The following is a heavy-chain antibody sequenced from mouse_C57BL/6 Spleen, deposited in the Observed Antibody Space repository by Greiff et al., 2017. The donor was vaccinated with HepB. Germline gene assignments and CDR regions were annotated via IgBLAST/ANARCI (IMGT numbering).Heavy chain of an antibody. J-gene: IGHJ4*01. CDR3: ARRTVQLGNHYAMDY. CDR2: IVSGSSTI. V-gene: IGHV5-17*01. CDR1: GFTFSDYG. Sequence: EVQLVESGGGLVKPGGSLKLSCAASGFTFSDYGMHWVRQAPEKGLEWVAYIVSGSSTIYYADTVKGRFTIYRDNTKNTMFLQMTSLRSEDTAMDYGARRTVQLGNHYAMDYWGQGTSVTFAS. D-gene: IGHD3-3*01.